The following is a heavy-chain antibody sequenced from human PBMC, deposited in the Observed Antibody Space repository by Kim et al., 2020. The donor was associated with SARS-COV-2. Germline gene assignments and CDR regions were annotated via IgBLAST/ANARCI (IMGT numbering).Heavy chain of an antibody. J-gene: IGHJ4*01. CDR2: FSYSGTT. Sequence: SETLSLTCSVSGASIKNSDSYWGWIRQSPGKGLEWIGSFSYSGTTYYNPSLKSRVTISVDTSNNHLSLTMRSATAADTALYYCARHAPRLLWFGALGDF. CDR3: ARHAPRLLWFGALGDF. CDR1: GASIKNSDSY. V-gene: IGHV4-39*01. D-gene: IGHD3-10*01.